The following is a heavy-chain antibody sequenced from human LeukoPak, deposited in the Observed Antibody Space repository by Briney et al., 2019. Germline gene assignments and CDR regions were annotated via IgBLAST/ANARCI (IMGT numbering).Heavy chain of an antibody. D-gene: IGHD6-19*01. V-gene: IGHV1-2*02. CDR1: GYTFTGYY. J-gene: IGHJ4*02. CDR2: INPNSGGT. Sequence: ASVKVSCKASGYTFTGYYMHWVRQAPGQGLERMGWINPNSGGTNYAQKFQGRVTMTRDTSISTAYMELSRLRSDGTAVYYCARDELDSSGWYGGWGQGTLVTVSS. CDR3: ARDELDSSGWYGG.